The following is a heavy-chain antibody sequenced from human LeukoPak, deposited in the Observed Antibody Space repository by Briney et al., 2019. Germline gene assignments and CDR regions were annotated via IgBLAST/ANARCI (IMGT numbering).Heavy chain of an antibody. Sequence: TPGGSLRLSCAASGFIFSSHSMNWVRQAPGKGLEWVSSINSDSKYILYADSMKGRFTVSRDNARDSLYLQMSGLRVEDTAVYFCASHETGKYTTSWEHWGQGTLVTVSS. CDR2: INSDSKYI. J-gene: IGHJ4*02. CDR3: ASHETGKYTTSWEH. CDR1: GFIFSSHS. V-gene: IGHV3-21*01. D-gene: IGHD6-6*01.